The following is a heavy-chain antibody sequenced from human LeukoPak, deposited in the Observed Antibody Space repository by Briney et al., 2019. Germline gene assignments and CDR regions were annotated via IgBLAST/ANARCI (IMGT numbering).Heavy chain of an antibody. CDR1: GGTFSSYA. CDR3: GRCSDFWSGSKGYYYYMDV. CDR2: IIPIFGTA. V-gene: IGHV1-69*13. Sequence: SVKVSCKASGGTFSSYAISWVRQAPGQGLEWMGGIIPIFGTANYAQKFEGRVTITADESTSTAYMELSSLRSEDTAVYYCGRCSDFWSGSKGYYYYMDVWGKGTTVTVSS. D-gene: IGHD3-3*01. J-gene: IGHJ6*03.